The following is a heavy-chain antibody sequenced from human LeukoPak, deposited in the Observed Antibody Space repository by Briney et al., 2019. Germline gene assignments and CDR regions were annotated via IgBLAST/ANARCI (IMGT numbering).Heavy chain of an antibody. CDR2: ISSSGSYT. CDR1: GFTFNTYT. J-gene: IGHJ4*02. CDR3: ARDYGSQDTGTYI. D-gene: IGHD1-26*01. V-gene: IGHV3-21*01. Sequence: GGSLTLSCAASGFTFNTYTMNWVRQATGKGLEWVASISSSGSYTYYVDSLKGRFTISRDNAKNSLYLQMNNLRAEDSAVYYCARDYGSQDTGTYIWGQGALVTVPS.